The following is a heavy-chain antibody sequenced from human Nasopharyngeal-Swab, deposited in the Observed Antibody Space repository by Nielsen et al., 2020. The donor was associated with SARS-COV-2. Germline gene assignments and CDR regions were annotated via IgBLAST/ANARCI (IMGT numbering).Heavy chain of an antibody. CDR3: ARDQS. V-gene: IGHV3-30*03. CDR2: TSHDESHK. CDR1: GFSFSTSD. Sequence: GGSLRLSCAASGFSFSTSDMHWVRQAPGKGLEWVAVTSHDESHKYYAGSVHGRFTISRDNSKNTLYLQMYSLRTEDTAVYFCARDQSWGQGTLVTVSS. J-gene: IGHJ4*02.